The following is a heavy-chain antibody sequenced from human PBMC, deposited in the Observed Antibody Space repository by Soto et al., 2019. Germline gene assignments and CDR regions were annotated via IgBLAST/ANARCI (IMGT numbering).Heavy chain of an antibody. Sequence: ASVKVSCKASGYTFTGYYMHWVRQAPGQGLEWMGWINPNSGGTNYAQKFQGRVTMTRDTSISTAYMELSRLRSDDTAVYYCASGRVQPIAAYYYYGMDVWGQGTTVTVSS. CDR3: ASGRVQPIAAYYYYGMDV. V-gene: IGHV1-2*02. D-gene: IGHD6-13*01. CDR1: GYTFTGYY. J-gene: IGHJ6*02. CDR2: INPNSGGT.